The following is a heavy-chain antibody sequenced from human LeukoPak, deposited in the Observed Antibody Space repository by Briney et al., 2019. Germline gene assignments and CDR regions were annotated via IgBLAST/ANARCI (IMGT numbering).Heavy chain of an antibody. Sequence: SETLSLTFTVSGGSISSGGYYWSWIRQPPGKGLEWIGYIYHSGSTYYNPSLKSRVTISVDRSKNQFSLKLSSVTAADTAVYYCARGKGAFDIWGQGTMVTVSS. CDR2: IYHSGST. CDR3: ARGKGAFDI. J-gene: IGHJ3*02. CDR1: GGSISSGGYY. V-gene: IGHV4-30-2*01.